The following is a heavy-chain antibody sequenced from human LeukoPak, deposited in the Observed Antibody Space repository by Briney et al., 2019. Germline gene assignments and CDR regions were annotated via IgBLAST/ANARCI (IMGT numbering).Heavy chain of an antibody. D-gene: IGHD6-19*01. V-gene: IGHV4-39*01. CDR1: GGSISSSSYY. Sequence: SETLSLTCTVSGGSISSSSYYWGWIRQPPGKGLEWIGSIYYSGSTYYNPSLKSRVTISVDTSKNQFSLKLSSVTAADTAVYYCAGLGRLSGWYASYWGQGTLVTVSS. J-gene: IGHJ4*02. CDR2: IYYSGST. CDR3: AGLGRLSGWYASY.